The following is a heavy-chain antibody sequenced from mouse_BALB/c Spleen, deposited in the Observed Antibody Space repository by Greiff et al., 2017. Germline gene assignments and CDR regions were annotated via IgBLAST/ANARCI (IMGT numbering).Heavy chain of an antibody. Sequence: VKLMESGPGLVAPSQSLSITCTVSGFSLTSYGVHWVRQPPGKGLEWLGVIWAGGSTNYNSALMSRLSISKDNSKSQVFLKMNSLQTDDTAMYYCARDLGGPRAYWGQGTLVTVSA. CDR2: IWAGGST. V-gene: IGHV2-9*02. J-gene: IGHJ3*01. CDR3: ARDLGGPRAY. CDR1: GFSLTSYG.